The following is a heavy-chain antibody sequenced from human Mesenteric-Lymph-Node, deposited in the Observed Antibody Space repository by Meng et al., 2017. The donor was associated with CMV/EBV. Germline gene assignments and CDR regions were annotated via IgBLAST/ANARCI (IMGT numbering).Heavy chain of an antibody. CDR1: RFTFSNYA. V-gene: IGHV3-23*01. Sequence: GESLKISCAASRFTFSNYALSWVRQAPGKGLEWVSSISGSGGSTYYADSVKGRFIISRDNAKTLVHLQMNNLGTEDTATYYCAAGGGFDFWGQGTLVTVSS. CDR2: ISGSGGST. J-gene: IGHJ4*02. D-gene: IGHD3-16*01. CDR3: AAGGGFDF.